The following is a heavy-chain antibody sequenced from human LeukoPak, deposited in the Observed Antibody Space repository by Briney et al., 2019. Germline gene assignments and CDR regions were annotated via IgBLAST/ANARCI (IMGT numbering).Heavy chain of an antibody. D-gene: IGHD2-15*01. V-gene: IGHV1-69*05. CDR1: GGTFSSYA. Sequence: SVKVSCKASGGTFSSYAISWVRQAPGQGLEWMGGIIPIFGTADYAQKFQGRVTITTDESTSTAYMELSSLRSEDTAVYYCASDDVGHCSGGSCYSLDYWGQGTLVTVSS. CDR2: IIPIFGTA. CDR3: ASDDVGHCSGGSCYSLDY. J-gene: IGHJ4*02.